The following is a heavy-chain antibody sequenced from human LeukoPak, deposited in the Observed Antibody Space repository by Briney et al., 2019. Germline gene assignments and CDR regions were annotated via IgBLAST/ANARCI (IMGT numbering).Heavy chain of an antibody. CDR2: IWYDGSNK. D-gene: IGHD6-13*01. V-gene: IGHV3-33*01. CDR3: ARDINKQLAPVYYYYGMDV. J-gene: IGHJ6*02. CDR1: GFTFSSYG. Sequence: GGSLRLSCAASGFTFSSYGMHWVRQAPGKGLEWVAVIWYDGSNKYYADSVKGRFTISRDNSKNTLYLQMNSLRAEDTAVYYYARDINKQLAPVYYYYGMDVWGQGTTVTVSS.